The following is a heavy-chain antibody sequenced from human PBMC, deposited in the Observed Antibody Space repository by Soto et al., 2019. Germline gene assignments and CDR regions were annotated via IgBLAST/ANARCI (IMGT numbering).Heavy chain of an antibody. CDR3: GRVVEGATRNTDPDS. CDR2: VYHNGGA. V-gene: IGHV4-39*01. CDR1: GVSIHNSHSV. Sequence: PETLSLTCTVSGVSIHNSHSVWAWIRQPRGKGLQFIASVYHNGGAHYNSSLKSRVTISVDTANNQVSLRMRSLTAADVAFYYCGRVVEGATRNTDPDSWGQGIMVTVSS. J-gene: IGHJ5*01. D-gene: IGHD2-21*01.